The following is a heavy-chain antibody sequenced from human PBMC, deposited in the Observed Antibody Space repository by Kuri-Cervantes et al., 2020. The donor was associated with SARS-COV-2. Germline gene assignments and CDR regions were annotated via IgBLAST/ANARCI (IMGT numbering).Heavy chain of an antibody. CDR2: ISYDGSSN. D-gene: IGHD2-2*01. V-gene: IGHV3-30*18. CDR3: AKDLGVPAAIEMFYYYYGMDV. CDR1: GFTFSSYG. Sequence: GGSMRLSCAASGFTFSSYGMDWVRQAPGKGLEWVAVISYDGSSNNYADSVTGRFTISRDNSNNTLYLQMNSLRAEDTAVYYWAKDLGVPAAIEMFYYYYGMDVWGQGTTVTVSS. J-gene: IGHJ6*02.